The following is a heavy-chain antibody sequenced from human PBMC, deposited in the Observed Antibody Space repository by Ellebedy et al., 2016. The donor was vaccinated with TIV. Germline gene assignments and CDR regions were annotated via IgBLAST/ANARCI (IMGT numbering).Heavy chain of an antibody. CDR1: GFTFSSYA. CDR3: AKRSRIQLWLEARGEGDY. Sequence: GESLKISXAASGFTFSSYAMSWVRQAPGKGLEWVSAISGSGGSTYYADSVKGRFTISRDNSKNTLYLQMNSLRAEDTAVYYCAKRSRIQLWLEARGEGDYWGQGTLVTVSS. CDR2: ISGSGGST. D-gene: IGHD5-18*01. J-gene: IGHJ4*02. V-gene: IGHV3-23*01.